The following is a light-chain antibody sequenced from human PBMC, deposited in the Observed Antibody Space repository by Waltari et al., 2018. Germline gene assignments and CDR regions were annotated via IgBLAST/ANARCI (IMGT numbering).Light chain of an antibody. CDR2: KVY. Sequence: VVMMQSPLSLPVIHGQPASISCLSRHSLLHSDGNTHLMWFQQRPGQSPRRLIYKVYNREAGVPDRFSGSGSDTDFTLKIRRVEADDVGVYYGMQGTYWPYTFGQGTRLDI. V-gene: IGKV2-30*02. CDR1: HSLLHSDGNTH. J-gene: IGKJ2*01. CDR3: MQGTYWPYT.